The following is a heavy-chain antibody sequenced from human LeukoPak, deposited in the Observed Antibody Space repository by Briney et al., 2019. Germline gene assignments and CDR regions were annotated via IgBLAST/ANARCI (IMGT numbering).Heavy chain of an antibody. V-gene: IGHV4-34*01. CDR3: ARGLWFGDENPPYFDY. Sequence: SETLTLTCAVYGGSFSGYYWSWIRQPPGKGLEWIGEINHSGSTNYNPSLKSRVTISVDTSKNQFSLKLSSVTAADTAVYYCARGLWFGDENPPYFDYWGQGILVTVSS. J-gene: IGHJ4*02. CDR2: INHSGST. D-gene: IGHD3-10*01. CDR1: GGSFSGYY.